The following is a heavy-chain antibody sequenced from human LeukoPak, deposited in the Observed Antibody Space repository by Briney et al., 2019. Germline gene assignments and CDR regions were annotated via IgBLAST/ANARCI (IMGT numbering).Heavy chain of an antibody. CDR2: ISGSGGTT. CDR1: GFTFSIYA. D-gene: IGHD1-26*01. J-gene: IGHJ6*03. Sequence: GGSLRLSCVASGFTFSIYAMSWVRQAPGKGLEWVSGISGSGGTTYYADSVKGRFTISRDNSKNTLYLQMNSLRAEDTAVYYCAREALVGVRPPRYYYMDVWAKGTTATVSS. V-gene: IGHV3-23*01. CDR3: AREALVGVRPPRYYYMDV.